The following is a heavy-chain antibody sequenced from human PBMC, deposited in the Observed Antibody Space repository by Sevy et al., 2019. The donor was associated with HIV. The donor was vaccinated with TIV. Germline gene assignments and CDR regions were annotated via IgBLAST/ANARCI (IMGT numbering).Heavy chain of an antibody. V-gene: IGHV3-11*06. CDR1: GFTFSDYY. CDR2: ISSSSSYT. J-gene: IGHJ4*02. Sequence: GGSLRLSCAASGFTFSDYYMSWIRQAPGKGLEWVSYISSSSSYTNYADSVKGRFTISRDNAKNSLYLQMNSLRAEHTAVYYCARGLVGATRDYWGQGTLVTVSS. CDR3: ARGLVGATRDY. D-gene: IGHD1-26*01.